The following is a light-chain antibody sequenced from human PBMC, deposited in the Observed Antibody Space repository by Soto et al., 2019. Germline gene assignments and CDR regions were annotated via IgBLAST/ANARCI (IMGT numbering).Light chain of an antibody. Sequence: DIQMTQSPSSRSASVGDRVTITCRASQRISSYLNWYQQEPGKAPRLLIYDASSLQSGVPPRFSGSGSGPNFTKDISSLQPEDFATSYCHKSYNTPRTVGPGTKVDSK. CDR1: QRISSY. CDR3: HKSYNTPRT. CDR2: DAS. V-gene: IGKV1-39*01. J-gene: IGKJ1*01.